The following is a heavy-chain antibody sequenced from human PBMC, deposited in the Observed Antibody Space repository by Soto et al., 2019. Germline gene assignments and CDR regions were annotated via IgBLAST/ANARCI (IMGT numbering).Heavy chain of an antibody. D-gene: IGHD2-2*01. CDR3: ARHVPAVGYYYGMDV. CDR2: LIPIFSTA. J-gene: IGHJ6*02. Sequence: QVQLVQSGAEVKKTGSSVKVSCQATRGTFSSYAISWVRQAPGQGHEWMRGLIPIFSTANYAQKFQGRVTNSADESTSTAHMELSSLRSEDTAVYYCARHVPAVGYYYGMDVWGQVTTVTVSS. CDR1: RGTFSSYA. V-gene: IGHV1-69*12.